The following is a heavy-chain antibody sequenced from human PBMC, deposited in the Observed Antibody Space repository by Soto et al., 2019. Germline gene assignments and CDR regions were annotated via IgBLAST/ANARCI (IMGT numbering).Heavy chain of an antibody. CDR3: AMMDTAMVTFDY. D-gene: IGHD5-18*01. V-gene: IGHV3-11*06. Sequence: SWVRQAPGKGLEWVSYISSSSSYTNYADSVKGRFTISRDNAKNSLYLQMNSLRAEDTAVYYCAMMDTAMVTFDYCGQATLVTVS. CDR2: ISSSSSYT. J-gene: IGHJ4*02.